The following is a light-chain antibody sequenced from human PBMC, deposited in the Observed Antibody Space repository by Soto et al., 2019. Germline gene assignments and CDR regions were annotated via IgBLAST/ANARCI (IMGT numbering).Light chain of an antibody. V-gene: IGKV1-5*01. Sequence: DIPMTQSPSTLSASVGDRVTITCRASQSVSKWLAWYQQKPGKAPKLLIYDVSRLESGVPSRFSGSGSLTEFTLTLSGLQPDDFATYYCQQYKTYISFGQGTKLEIK. CDR3: QQYKTYIS. J-gene: IGKJ2*01. CDR1: QSVSKW. CDR2: DVS.